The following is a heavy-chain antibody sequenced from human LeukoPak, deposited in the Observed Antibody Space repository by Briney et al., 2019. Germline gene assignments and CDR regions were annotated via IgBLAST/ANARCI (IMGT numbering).Heavy chain of an antibody. CDR2: ISGSGGST. CDR3: AKDKTPYNWNPLYHFDY. CDR1: GFTFSSYA. J-gene: IGHJ4*02. D-gene: IGHD1-20*01. V-gene: IGHV3-23*01. Sequence: SGGSLRLSCAASGFTFSSYAMIWVRQSPGKGLEWVSAISGSGGSTYYADSVKGRFTISRDNSKNTLYLQMNSLRAEDTAVYYCAKDKTPYNWNPLYHFDYWGQGTLVTVSS.